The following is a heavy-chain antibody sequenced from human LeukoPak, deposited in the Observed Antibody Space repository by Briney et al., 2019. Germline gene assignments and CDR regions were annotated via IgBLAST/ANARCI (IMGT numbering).Heavy chain of an antibody. CDR3: ARGGGRGWFDP. J-gene: IGHJ5*02. D-gene: IGHD3-16*01. Sequence: GGSLRLSCVASGFTFSNYWMHWVRQAPGKGLVWVSRVNYDGSGSGTVYADSVEGRFTISRDNAKNTLYLQMNSLRAEDTALYYCARGGGRGWFDPWGQGTLVTVSS. CDR1: GFTFSNYW. CDR2: VNYDGSGSGT. V-gene: IGHV3-74*01.